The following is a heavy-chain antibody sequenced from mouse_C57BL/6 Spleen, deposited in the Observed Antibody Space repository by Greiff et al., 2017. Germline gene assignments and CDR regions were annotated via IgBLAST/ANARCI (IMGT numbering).Heavy chain of an antibody. CDR3: AREDYDYTWFAY. Sequence: DVKLQESGPGMVKPSQSLSLTCTVTGYSITSGYDWHWIRHFPGNKLEWMGYISYSGSTNYNPSLKSRISITHDTSKNHFFLKLNSVTTEDTATYYCAREDYDYTWFAYWGQGTLVTVSA. V-gene: IGHV3-1*01. D-gene: IGHD2-4*01. CDR2: ISYSGST. CDR1: GYSITSGYD. J-gene: IGHJ3*01.